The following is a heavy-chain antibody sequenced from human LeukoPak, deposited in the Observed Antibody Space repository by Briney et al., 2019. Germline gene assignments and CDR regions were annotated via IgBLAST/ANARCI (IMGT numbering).Heavy chain of an antibody. CDR1: GGSFSVYY. V-gene: IGHV4-34*01. Sequence: SETLSLTCAVYGGSFSVYYWSWIRQPPGNGLEWIGEINHSGSTNYNPSRKSRVPISVDTSKNQFFLKLSSVTAGDKDVYYCARGGHDYGAYHLDYWGQGTLVTVSS. CDR2: INHSGST. J-gene: IGHJ4*02. D-gene: IGHD4-17*01. CDR3: ARGGHDYGAYHLDY.